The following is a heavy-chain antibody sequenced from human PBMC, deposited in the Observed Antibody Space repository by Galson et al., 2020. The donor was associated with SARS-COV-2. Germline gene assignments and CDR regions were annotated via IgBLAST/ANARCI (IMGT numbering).Heavy chain of an antibody. J-gene: IGHJ3*02. CDR3: ARASMWRRRTVTIPYAFDI. Sequence: SETLSLTCAVYGGSFSGYYWSWIRQPPGKGLEWIGEINHSGSTNYNPSLKSRVTISVDTSKNQFSLKLSSVTAADTAVYYCARASMWRRRTVTIPYAFDIWGQGTMVTVSS. CDR1: GGSFSGYY. V-gene: IGHV4-34*01. CDR2: INHSGST. D-gene: IGHD4-17*01.